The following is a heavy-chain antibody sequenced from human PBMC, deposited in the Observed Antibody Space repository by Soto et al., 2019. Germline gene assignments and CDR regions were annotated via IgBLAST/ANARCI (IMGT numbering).Heavy chain of an antibody. CDR3: SRSLDS. V-gene: IGHV3-7*01. Sequence: EVQLMESGGGLVQPGGSLRLSCAASGFTFSTYWMDWVRQTPGKGLEWVANVNQDGSEKNYVDSVKGRFTISRDNAKNTLYLQMSSLTVEDSALYYCSRSLDSWGQGTLVTVSS. J-gene: IGHJ4*02. CDR2: VNQDGSEK. CDR1: GFTFSTYW.